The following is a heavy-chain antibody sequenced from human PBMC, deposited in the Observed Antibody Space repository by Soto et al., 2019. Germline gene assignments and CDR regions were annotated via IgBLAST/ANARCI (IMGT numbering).Heavy chain of an antibody. CDR2: IYYSGST. CDR3: ARSYRRYCSGGSCYSYYYYYMDV. Sequence: QVQLQESGPGLVKPSATLSLTCTVSGGSISSYYWSWIRQPPGKGLEWIGYIYYSGSTNYNPSLKSRVTRSVDTSKNQFSLKLSSVTAADTAVYYCARSYRRYCSGGSCYSYYYYYMDVWGKGTTVTVSS. D-gene: IGHD2-15*01. CDR1: GGSISSYY. J-gene: IGHJ6*03. V-gene: IGHV4-59*01.